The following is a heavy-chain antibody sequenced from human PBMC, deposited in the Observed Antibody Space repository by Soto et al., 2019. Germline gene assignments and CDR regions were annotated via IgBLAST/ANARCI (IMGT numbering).Heavy chain of an antibody. D-gene: IGHD6-6*01. J-gene: IGHJ4*02. CDR1: GFTFSSYS. CDR3: ARDESSSSSFIFDY. Sequence: GESLKISCAASGFTFSSYSMNWVRQAPGKGLEWVSSISSSSSYIYYADSVKGRFTISRDNAKNSLYLQMNSLRAEDTAVYYCARDESSSSSFIFDYWGQGTLVTVSS. CDR2: ISSSSSYI. V-gene: IGHV3-21*01.